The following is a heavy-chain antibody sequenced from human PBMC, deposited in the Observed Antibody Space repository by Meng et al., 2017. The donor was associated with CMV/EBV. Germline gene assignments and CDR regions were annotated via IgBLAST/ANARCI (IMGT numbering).Heavy chain of an antibody. CDR2: IYTSGST. D-gene: IGHD6-13*01. CDR1: GGSISSYY. CDR3: AREMPIAAAGCFDY. J-gene: IGHJ4*02. Sequence: QVQLQESGPGLVKPSGTLSLTCTVSGGSISSYYWSWIRQPAGKGLEWIGRIYTSGSTNYNPSLKSRVTMSVDTSKNQFSLKLSSVTAADTAVYYCAREMPIAAAGCFDYWGQGTLVTVSS. V-gene: IGHV4-4*07.